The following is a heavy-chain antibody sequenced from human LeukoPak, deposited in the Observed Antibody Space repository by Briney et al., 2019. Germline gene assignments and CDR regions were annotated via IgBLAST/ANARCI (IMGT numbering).Heavy chain of an antibody. D-gene: IGHD3-9*01. J-gene: IGHJ4*02. CDR3: ARGEVYYDILTGYYTD. CDR1: GGTFSSYA. V-gene: IGHV1-69*13. CDR2: IIPIFGTA. Sequence: SVKVSCKASGGTFSSYAISWVRQAPGQGLEWMGGIIPIFGTANYAQKFQGRVTITADESTSTAYMELSSLRSEDTAVYYCARGEVYYDILTGYYTDWGQGTLVTVSS.